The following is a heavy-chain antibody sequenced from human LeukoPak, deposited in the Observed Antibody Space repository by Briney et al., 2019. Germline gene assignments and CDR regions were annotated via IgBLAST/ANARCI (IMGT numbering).Heavy chain of an antibody. CDR1: GFTFSSSS. V-gene: IGHV3-23*01. CDR2: ITDAVGST. Sequence: GGSLRLSCAASGFTFSSSSISWVRQAPGKGLEWVSAITDAVGSTHYADSVKGRFTISSDNSKNTVYLQMNSLRPEDMAVYYCAKGISIYSYFDNWGQGTLVTVSS. CDR3: AKGISIYSYFDN. D-gene: IGHD3-16*02. J-gene: IGHJ4*02.